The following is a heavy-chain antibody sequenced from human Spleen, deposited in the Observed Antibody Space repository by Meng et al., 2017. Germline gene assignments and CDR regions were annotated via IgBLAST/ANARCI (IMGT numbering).Heavy chain of an antibody. J-gene: IGHJ4*02. V-gene: IGHV3-9*01. CDR3: ANLGRDYYDSSGYSDY. CDR1: GFTFDDYA. CDR2: ISWNSGSI. Sequence: GGSLRLSCAASGFTFDDYAMHWVRQAPGKGLEWVSGISWNSGSIGYADSVKGRFTISRDNSKNTLYLQMNSLRAEDTAVYYCANLGRDYYDSSGYSDYWGQGTLVTVSS. D-gene: IGHD3-22*01.